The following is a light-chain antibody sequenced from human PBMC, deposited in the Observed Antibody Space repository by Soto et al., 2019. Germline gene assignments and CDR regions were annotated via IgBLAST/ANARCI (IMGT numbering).Light chain of an antibody. V-gene: IGLV2-14*03. CDR1: VSEVAGYTY. CDR3: SSFTSTLGL. CDR2: DVS. Sequence: QSALTQPASVSGSPGQSITISCTGAVSEVAGYTYVSWYQQQPGKGPKVIIYDVSNRPSGVSNRFSGSKSGTTASQTISGLQTEDEADYYCSSFTSTLGLFGGGTKLTVL. J-gene: IGLJ2*01.